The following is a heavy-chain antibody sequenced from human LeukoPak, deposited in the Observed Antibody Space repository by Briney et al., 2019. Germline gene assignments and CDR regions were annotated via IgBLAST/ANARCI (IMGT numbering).Heavy chain of an antibody. V-gene: IGHV5-51*01. CDR2: IYPPDSDT. J-gene: IGHJ3*01. Sequence: GESLKISCKGSGYSFENHWIGWVRHMPGKGLEWMAVIYPPDSDTRYNPSFAGQVTISVDKSITTAFLQWDSVKASDSAIYYCVRQGVAGTLTASASDLWGHGTLVTVSS. D-gene: IGHD1-7*01. CDR3: VRQGVAGTLTASASDL. CDR1: GYSFENHW.